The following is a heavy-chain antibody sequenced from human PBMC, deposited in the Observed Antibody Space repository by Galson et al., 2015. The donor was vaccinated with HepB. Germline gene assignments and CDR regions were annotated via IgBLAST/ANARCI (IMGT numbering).Heavy chain of an antibody. Sequence: SVKVSCKASGGTFSSYAISWVRQAPGQGLEWMGGIIPIFGTANYAQKFQGRVTITADESTSTAYMELSSLRSEDTAVYYCASPSWDVYYYYYMDVWGKGTTVTVSS. CDR3: ASPSWDVYYYYYMDV. CDR1: GGTFSSYA. CDR2: IIPIFGTA. D-gene: IGHD6-13*01. V-gene: IGHV1-69*13. J-gene: IGHJ6*03.